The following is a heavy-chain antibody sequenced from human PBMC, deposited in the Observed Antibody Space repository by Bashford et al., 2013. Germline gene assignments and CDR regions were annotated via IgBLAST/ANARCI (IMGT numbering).Heavy chain of an antibody. CDR2: INVGNGNT. J-gene: IGHJ4*02. V-gene: IGHV1-3*01. CDR1: GYTFTSYA. Sequence: ASVKVSCKASGYTFTSYAMHWVRQAPGQRPEWMGWINVGNGNTKYSQKFQGRVTITRDTPASTAYMELSNLRYEDTAVYYCARDTPGYSSGWYGWDMYYFDYWGQGTLVTVSS. CDR3: ARDTPGYSSGWYGWDMYYFDY. D-gene: IGHD6-19*01.